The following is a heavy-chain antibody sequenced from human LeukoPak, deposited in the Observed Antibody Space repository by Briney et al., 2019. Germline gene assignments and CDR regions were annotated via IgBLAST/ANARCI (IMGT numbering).Heavy chain of an antibody. CDR1: GYTFTGYY. Sequence: GASVKVSCKASGYTFTGYYIHWVRQAPGQGLEWMGWINPNSGGTNYAQKFQGRVTMTRDTSISTAYMELSTLRSDDTAVFYCARGPDSGFETYWGQGTLVTVSS. D-gene: IGHD5-12*01. CDR2: INPNSGGT. V-gene: IGHV1-2*02. J-gene: IGHJ4*02. CDR3: ARGPDSGFETY.